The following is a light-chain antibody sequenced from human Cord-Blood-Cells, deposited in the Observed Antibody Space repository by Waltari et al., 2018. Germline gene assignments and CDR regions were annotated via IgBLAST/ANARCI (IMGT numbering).Light chain of an antibody. CDR1: QSISSW. V-gene: IGKV1-5*01. CDR2: YAS. J-gene: IGKJ2*01. CDR3: QQYNSYSPYT. Sequence: DVQMTPSPSTLSASVGDTVTITCRASQSISSWLAWYQQKPGKDPKLLIYYASSLESGVPSRFSGSGSGTEFTLPISSLQPDDFATYYCQQYNSYSPYTFGQGTKLEIK.